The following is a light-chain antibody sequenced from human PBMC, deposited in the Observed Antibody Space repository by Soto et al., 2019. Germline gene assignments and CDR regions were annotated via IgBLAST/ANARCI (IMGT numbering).Light chain of an antibody. CDR3: QQYNNWPPIT. J-gene: IGKJ5*01. CDR1: QTLSNS. CDR2: DTS. Sequence: EIALTQSPGTLSLSPGERATLSCRASQTLSNSFIAWYQHKPGQAPRLLVYDTSTRATGIPDRYSGSGSGTEFTLSISSLQSEDFAVYYCQQYNNWPPITFGQGTRLEIK. V-gene: IGKV3D-15*01.